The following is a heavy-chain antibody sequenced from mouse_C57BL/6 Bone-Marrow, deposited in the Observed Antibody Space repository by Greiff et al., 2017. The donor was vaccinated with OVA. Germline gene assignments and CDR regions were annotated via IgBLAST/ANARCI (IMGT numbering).Heavy chain of an antibody. D-gene: IGHD2-3*01. J-gene: IGHJ3*01. CDR1: GYTFTSYW. CDR3: ARDEYDGGFAY. V-gene: IGHV1-72*01. CDR2: FDPYSGGT. Sequence: QVQLQQPGAELVKPGASVKLSCKASGYTFTSYWMHWVKQRPGRGLEWIGRFDPYSGGTKYNEKFKSKATLPVDTPSSAAYMQLSSLTSEDAEVCYCARDEYDGGFAYWGQGTLVTVSA.